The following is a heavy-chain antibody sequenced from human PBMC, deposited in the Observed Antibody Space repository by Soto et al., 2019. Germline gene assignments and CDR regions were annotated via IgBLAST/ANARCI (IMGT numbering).Heavy chain of an antibody. CDR3: AKGGNSGYDFADFDY. D-gene: IGHD3-22*01. CDR2: ISGSGGSA. CDR1: GFTFSSYA. Sequence: PGGSLRLSCAASGFTFSSYAMSWVRQAPGKGLEWVSGISGSGGSAYYADSVKGRFSISRDDSKSTLYLHMDILRAEDTAIYYCAKGGNSGYDFADFDYWGQGTLVTVSS. J-gene: IGHJ4*02. V-gene: IGHV3-23*01.